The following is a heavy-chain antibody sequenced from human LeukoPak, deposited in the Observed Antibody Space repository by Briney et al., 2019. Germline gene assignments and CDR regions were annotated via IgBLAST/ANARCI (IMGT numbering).Heavy chain of an antibody. Sequence: SETLSLTCTVSNGSVRSYYWSWVRQSPGKGLEWIGYIYYSGSTNYNPSLKSRVTISIHTSRNQFSLMLSSVTAADTAMYYCARYYDRTGFDYWGQGTLVSVSS. CDR3: ARYYDRTGFDY. CDR1: NGSVRSYY. D-gene: IGHD3-16*01. V-gene: IGHV4-59*02. J-gene: IGHJ4*02. CDR2: IYYSGST.